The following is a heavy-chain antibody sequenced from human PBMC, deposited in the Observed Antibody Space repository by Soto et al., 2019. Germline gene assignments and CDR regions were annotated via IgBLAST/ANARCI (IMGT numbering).Heavy chain of an antibody. J-gene: IGHJ2*01. CDR1: GGSINNYY. D-gene: IGHD5-18*01. CDR2: IYPSGRA. CDR3: ARDYDVNTALNYWYFDL. V-gene: IGHV4-4*07. Sequence: QVQLQESGPGLVTASETLTLTCTISGGSINNYYWTWVRQPPGKGLEWIGRIYPSGRAHYNPSLQSRVTLSVDVSKNQFSLRVNSVTATDTAIYFCARDYDVNTALNYWYFDLWGRGTLFTVSS.